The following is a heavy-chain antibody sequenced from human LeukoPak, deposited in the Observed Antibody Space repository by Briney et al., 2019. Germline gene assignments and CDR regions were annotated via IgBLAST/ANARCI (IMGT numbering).Heavy chain of an antibody. V-gene: IGHV5-51*01. J-gene: IGHJ3*02. CDR1: GYSFTSYW. Sequence: GESLKISCKGSGYSFTSYWIAWVRQMPGKGLEWMGIIYPGDSDTRYSPSFQGQVTISADKSISTAYLQCSSLKASDTAMYYCARPNTAMAMDAFDIWVQGTMVTVSS. CDR3: ARPNTAMAMDAFDI. CDR2: IYPGDSDT. D-gene: IGHD5-18*01.